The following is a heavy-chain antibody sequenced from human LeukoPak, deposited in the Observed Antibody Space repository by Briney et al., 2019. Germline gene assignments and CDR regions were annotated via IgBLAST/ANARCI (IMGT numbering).Heavy chain of an antibody. Sequence: SSETLSLTCTVSGGSINSGNNYWSWIRQPAGKGLEWIGRIYSSGTTTYNPSLKSRVTISVDTSKNQFSLKLSSVTAADTAVYYCARASRGYSYGYHYWGRGTLVTVSS. CDR3: ARASRGYSYGYHY. J-gene: IGHJ4*02. CDR1: GGSINSGNNY. D-gene: IGHD5-18*01. CDR2: IYSSGTT. V-gene: IGHV4-61*02.